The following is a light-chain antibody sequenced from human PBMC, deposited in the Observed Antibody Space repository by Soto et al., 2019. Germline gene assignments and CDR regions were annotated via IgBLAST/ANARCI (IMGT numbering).Light chain of an antibody. CDR2: EVT. Sequence: QSVLTQPASVSGSPGQSITISCTGTSNDIGAYNYVSWYQQYPGEVPTLIIYEVTFRPSGVSNRFSGSKSGNTASLTISGLQTEDEADYYCGSYASATLIFGGGTKVTV. V-gene: IGLV2-14*03. CDR1: SNDIGAYNY. CDR3: GSYASATLI. J-gene: IGLJ2*01.